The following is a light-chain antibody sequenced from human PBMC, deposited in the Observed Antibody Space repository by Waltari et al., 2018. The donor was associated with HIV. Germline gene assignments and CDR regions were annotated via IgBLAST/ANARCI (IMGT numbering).Light chain of an antibody. Sequence: DIQMTQSPSSLSASVGDRVTITCQASQDISNYVNWYQQKPGKAPKVLIYDASNLSEGVPSRFSGSGSGTDFTFTINSVQPEDIVSYFCQQYDTLPFTFGRETKVDI. CDR2: DAS. J-gene: IGKJ4*01. V-gene: IGKV1-33*01. CDR3: QQYDTLPFT. CDR1: QDISNY.